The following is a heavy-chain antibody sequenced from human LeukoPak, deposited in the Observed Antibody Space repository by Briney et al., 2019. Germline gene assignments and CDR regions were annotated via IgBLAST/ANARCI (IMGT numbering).Heavy chain of an antibody. D-gene: IGHD3-22*01. V-gene: IGHV3-23*01. J-gene: IGHJ4*02. CDR2: ISGSGGST. CDR1: GFTFNSYA. Sequence: GGSLRLSCAASGFTFNSYAMSWVRQFPGKGLEWVSGISGSGGSTYYADSVKGRFTISRDNSKNTLYLQMNSLRADDTAVYYCAKDSSGFYPKAYFDYWGQGTLVTVSS. CDR3: AKDSSGFYPKAYFDY.